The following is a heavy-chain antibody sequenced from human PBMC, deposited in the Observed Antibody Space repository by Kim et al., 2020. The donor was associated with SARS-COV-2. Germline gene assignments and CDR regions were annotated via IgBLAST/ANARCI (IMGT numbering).Heavy chain of an antibody. V-gene: IGHV4-38-2*02. J-gene: IGHJ4*02. Sequence: SETLSLTCTVSGYSISSGYYWGWIRQPPGKGLEWIGSIYHSGSTYYNPSLKSRVTISVDTSKNQFSLKLSSVTAADTAVYYCARVREPWFGEYGVFDYWGQGTLVTVSS. CDR2: IYHSGST. D-gene: IGHD3-10*01. CDR3: ARVREPWFGEYGVFDY. CDR1: GYSISSGYY.